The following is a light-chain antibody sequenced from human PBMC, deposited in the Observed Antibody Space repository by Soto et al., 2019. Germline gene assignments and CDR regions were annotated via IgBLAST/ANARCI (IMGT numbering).Light chain of an antibody. CDR1: QTISNW. Sequence: DIQMTQSPSTLSASVGDRVTITCRASQTISNWLAWYQQRPGKAPNLLIYKASTLESGVSSRFSGSGSETEFTLTISSLQPDDFATYYCQHYNSYPYTFGQGTQLEIK. J-gene: IGKJ2*01. CDR3: QHYNSYPYT. V-gene: IGKV1-5*03. CDR2: KAS.